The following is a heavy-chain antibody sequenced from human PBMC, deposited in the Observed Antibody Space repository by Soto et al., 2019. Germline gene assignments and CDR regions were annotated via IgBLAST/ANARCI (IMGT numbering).Heavy chain of an antibody. CDR2: IYSGGST. J-gene: IGHJ4*02. CDR3: MSGVVPITY. Sequence: PGGSLALACAASVFTISSVDMTWVRQAPGKGLEWVSVIYSGGSTYYADSVEGRFNISRDNSKNTLYIQMTSLRVENTAIYYCMSGVVPITYWGQGTPVPVS. V-gene: IGHV3-53*01. D-gene: IGHD3-16*01. CDR1: VFTISSVD.